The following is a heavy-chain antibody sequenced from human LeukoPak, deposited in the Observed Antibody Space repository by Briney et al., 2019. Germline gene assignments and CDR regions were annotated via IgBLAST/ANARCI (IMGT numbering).Heavy chain of an antibody. J-gene: IGHJ3*02. CDR3: ARARLGPRDAFDI. CDR1: GFTFSSYA. Sequence: GGSLRLSCAASGFTFSSYAKHWVRQAPGKGLEWVAVISYDGSNKYYADSVKGRFTISRDNSKNTLYLQMNSLRAEDTAVYYCARARLGPRDAFDIWGQGTMVTVSS. CDR2: ISYDGSNK. D-gene: IGHD6-19*01. V-gene: IGHV3-30-3*01.